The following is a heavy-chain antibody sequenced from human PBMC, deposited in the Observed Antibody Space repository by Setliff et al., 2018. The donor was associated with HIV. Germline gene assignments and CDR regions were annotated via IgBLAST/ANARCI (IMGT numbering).Heavy chain of an antibody. Sequence: EASVKVSCKTSGFPFIAYYLHWVRQAPGQGLEWMGWISPDSANTHYAQKFQGRVTMTTDTSTSTAYMELRSLRSDDTAVYYCARGTTPLGWFDPWGQGTLVTVSS. D-gene: IGHD2-2*01. V-gene: IGHV1-18*01. CDR2: ISPDSANT. J-gene: IGHJ5*02. CDR1: GFPFIAYY. CDR3: ARGTTPLGWFDP.